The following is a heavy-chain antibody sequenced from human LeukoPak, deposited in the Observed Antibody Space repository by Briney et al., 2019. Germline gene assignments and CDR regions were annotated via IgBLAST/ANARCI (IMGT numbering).Heavy chain of an antibody. CDR2: IYYTGST. J-gene: IGHJ5*02. D-gene: IGHD4-17*01. CDR1: GGSLSSYY. Sequence: SETLSLTCTVSGGSLSSYYWSWIRQPPGKGLEWIGYIYYTGSTNSNPSLKSRLTISLDTSKNQFSLSLSSVTAADTAVYYCARLAFGTVTNNNWFDPWGQGTLVTVSS. CDR3: ARLAFGTVTNNNWFDP. V-gene: IGHV4-59*08.